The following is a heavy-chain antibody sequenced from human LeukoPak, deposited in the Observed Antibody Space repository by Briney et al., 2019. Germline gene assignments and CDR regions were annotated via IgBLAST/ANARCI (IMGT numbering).Heavy chain of an antibody. D-gene: IGHD4-11*01. CDR3: ASYPLTTVTTGGFLEAFDI. CDR1: GFTFSSYW. V-gene: IGHV3-7*01. Sequence: GGSLRLSCAASGFTFSSYWMSWVRQAPGKGLEWVANIKQDGSEKYYVDSVKGRFTISRDNAKNSLYLQMNSLRAKDTAVYYCASYPLTTVTTGGFLEAFDIWGQGTMVTVSS. CDR2: IKQDGSEK. J-gene: IGHJ3*02.